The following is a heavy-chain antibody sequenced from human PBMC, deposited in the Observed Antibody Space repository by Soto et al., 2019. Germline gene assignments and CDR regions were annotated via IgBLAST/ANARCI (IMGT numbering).Heavy chain of an antibody. D-gene: IGHD6-13*01. CDR2: IYYSGST. CDR1: GGSISSSSYY. J-gene: IGHJ4*02. CDR3: ARHGHSSSWGPLSPHKRVDY. V-gene: IGHV4-39*01. Sequence: QLQLQESGPGLVKPSETLSLTCTVSGGSISSSSYYWGWIRQPPGKGLEWIGSIYYSGSTYYNPSLKGRVTISVPPSKNLFPLTLSAVTAAATAVYYCARHGHSSSWGPLSPHKRVDYWGQGTLVTVSS.